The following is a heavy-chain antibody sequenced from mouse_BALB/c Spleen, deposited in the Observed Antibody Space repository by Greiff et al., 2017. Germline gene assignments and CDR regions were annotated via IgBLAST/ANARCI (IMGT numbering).Heavy chain of an antibody. CDR2: ISTYYGDA. CDR1: GYTFTDYA. Sequence: VKLQESGAELVRPGVSVKISCKGSGYTFTDYAMHWVKQSHAKSLEWIGVISTYYGDASYNQKFKGKATMTVDKSSSTAYMELARLTSEDSAIYYCARELPYYYAMDYWGQGTSVTVSS. D-gene: IGHD5-5*01. J-gene: IGHJ4*01. CDR3: ARELPYYYAMDY. V-gene: IGHV1S137*01.